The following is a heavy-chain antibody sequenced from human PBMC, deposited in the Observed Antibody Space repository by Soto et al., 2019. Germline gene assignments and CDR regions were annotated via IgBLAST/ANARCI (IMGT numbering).Heavy chain of an antibody. J-gene: IGHJ6*02. CDR3: AKDHASSRTWYYYGMDV. CDR1: GFSFSTYA. V-gene: IGHV3-23*02. D-gene: IGHD2-2*01. CDR2: ISGRDDST. Sequence: GGSLRLSCVASGFSFSTYAMSWARQAPGKGLEWVAVISGRDDSTYYGDSVKGRFTISRDNSKNTLYLQMNSLRAEDTAVYYCAKDHASSRTWYYYGMDVWGQGTTVTAP.